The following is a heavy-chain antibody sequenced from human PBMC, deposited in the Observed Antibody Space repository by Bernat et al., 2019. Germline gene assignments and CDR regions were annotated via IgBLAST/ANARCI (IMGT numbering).Heavy chain of an antibody. CDR1: GYTFTSYA. CDR2: INAGNGNT. CDR3: ARDFGGRGVSGPFDS. V-gene: IGHV1-3*01. J-gene: IGHJ4*02. D-gene: IGHD3-10*01. Sequence: QVQLVQSGAEVKKPGASVKVSCKASGYTFTSYAMHWVRQAPGQRLEWMGWINAGNGNTKYSQKFQGRVPITRDTSASTAYMELSSLRSEDTAVYYCARDFGGRGVSGPFDSWGQGTLVTVSS.